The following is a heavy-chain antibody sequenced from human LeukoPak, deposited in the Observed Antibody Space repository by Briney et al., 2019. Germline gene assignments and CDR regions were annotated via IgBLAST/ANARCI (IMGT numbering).Heavy chain of an antibody. Sequence: GGSLRLSCVASGFTFSNYGMYWVRQAPGKGLEWVAVISSDGSNKYYGDSVKGRFTISRDNSQDTLYVQMTSLRAEDTAVYYCAKDPVAVAGNNYYRMDVWGQGTTVTVSS. V-gene: IGHV3-30*18. CDR2: ISSDGSNK. J-gene: IGHJ6*02. D-gene: IGHD6-19*01. CDR3: AKDPVAVAGNNYYRMDV. CDR1: GFTFSNYG.